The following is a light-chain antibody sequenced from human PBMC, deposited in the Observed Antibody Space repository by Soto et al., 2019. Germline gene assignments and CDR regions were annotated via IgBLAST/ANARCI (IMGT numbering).Light chain of an antibody. CDR2: DVS. CDR3: SSRL. V-gene: IGLV2-14*01. J-gene: IGLJ2*01. CDR1: SSDVGGYNY. Sequence: QSALTQPASVSGSPGQSITISCTGTSSDVGGYNYVSWYQQHPGKAPKLMIYDVSNRPSGVSNRFSGSKSGNTASLTISGLQAEDEADYYCSSRLFGGGTKLTVL.